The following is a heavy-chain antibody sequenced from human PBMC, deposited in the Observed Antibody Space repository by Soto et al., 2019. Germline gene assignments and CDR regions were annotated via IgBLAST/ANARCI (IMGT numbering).Heavy chain of an antibody. CDR3: ARGGVAARKGRWFDP. CDR1: GGSISGYY. D-gene: IGHD6-25*01. J-gene: IGHJ5*02. V-gene: IGHV4-59*01. CDR2: IHYSGST. Sequence: QVQLQESGPGLVKPSETLSLTCTVSGGSISGYYWGWSRQHHGKGLEWIGYIHYSGSTNYNPSLRSRVTISVDTPKNQFSMKVNSLTAADTAIYYCARGGVAARKGRWFDPWGQGTLVTVSS.